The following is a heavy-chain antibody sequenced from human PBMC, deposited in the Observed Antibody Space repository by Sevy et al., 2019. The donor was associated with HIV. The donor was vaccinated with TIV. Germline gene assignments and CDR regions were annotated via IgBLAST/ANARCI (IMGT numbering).Heavy chain of an antibody. CDR3: ARVAGSGTYYSGDFDY. V-gene: IGHV3-23*01. J-gene: IGHJ4*02. D-gene: IGHD3-10*01. CDR2: ISGSGGST. Sequence: GGSLRLSCAASGFTFSSYGMHWVRQAPGKGLEWVSGISGSGGSTYYADSVKGRFTISRDNSKNTLYLQMNSLRAEDTAVYYCARVAGSGTYYSGDFDYWGQGTLVTVSS. CDR1: GFTFSSYG.